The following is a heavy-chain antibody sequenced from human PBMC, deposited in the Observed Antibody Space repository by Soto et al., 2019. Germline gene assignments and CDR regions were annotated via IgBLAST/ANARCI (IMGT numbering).Heavy chain of an antibody. J-gene: IGHJ4*02. V-gene: IGHV3-9*01. CDR3: ASCATYYYGSGSFPYDY. Sequence: GGSLRLSCTASGFTFDDYAMDWVRQDPGKGLEWVSGISCSSSNIYYADSVKGRFTISRDNAKNSLYLQMNSLRAEDTAVYYCASCATYYYGSGSFPYDYWGQGTLVTVSS. CDR1: GFTFDDYA. CDR2: ISCSSSNI. D-gene: IGHD3-10*01.